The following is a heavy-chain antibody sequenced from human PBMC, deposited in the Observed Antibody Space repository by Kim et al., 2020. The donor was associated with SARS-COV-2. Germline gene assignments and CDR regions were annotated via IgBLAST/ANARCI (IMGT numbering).Heavy chain of an antibody. CDR2: IWYDGSNK. D-gene: IGHD3-3*01. V-gene: IGHV3-33*01. Sequence: GGSLRLSCAASGFTFSSYGMHWVRQAPGKGLEWVAVIWYDGSNKYYADSVKGRFTISRDNSKNTLYLQMNSLRAEDTAVYYCARDRGLWSGYYTGGYYYYYGMDVWGQGTTVTVSS. CDR1: GFTFSSYG. CDR3: ARDRGLWSGYYTGGYYYYYGMDV. J-gene: IGHJ6*02.